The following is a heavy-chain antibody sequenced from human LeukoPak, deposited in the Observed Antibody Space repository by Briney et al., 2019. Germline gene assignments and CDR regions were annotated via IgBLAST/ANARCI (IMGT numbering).Heavy chain of an antibody. CDR2: IIPIFGTA. V-gene: IGHV1-69*13. CDR1: GGTFSSYA. Sequence: SVKVSCKASGGTFSSYAISWVRQAPGQGLEWMGGIIPIFGTANCAQKFQGRVTITADESTSTAYMELSSLRSEDTAVYYCARGPSIAARAFDYWGQGTLVTVSS. J-gene: IGHJ4*02. D-gene: IGHD6-6*01. CDR3: ARGPSIAARAFDY.